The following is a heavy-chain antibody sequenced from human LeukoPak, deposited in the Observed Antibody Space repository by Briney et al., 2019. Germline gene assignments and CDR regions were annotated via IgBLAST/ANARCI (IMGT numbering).Heavy chain of an antibody. CDR2: IYHSGST. V-gene: IGHV4-38-2*02. D-gene: IGHD3-10*01. J-gene: IGHJ4*02. CDR3: ASPGGGRTLYY. CDR1: GHSISSAYY. Sequence: PSETLSLTCTVSGHSISSAYYWGCIRLSPGKGLEWIGTIYHSGSTYYNPSLKRRFTISIDTSKNLFSLKPASVTAAYSAVYYCASPGGGRTLYYWGQGTLVTVSS.